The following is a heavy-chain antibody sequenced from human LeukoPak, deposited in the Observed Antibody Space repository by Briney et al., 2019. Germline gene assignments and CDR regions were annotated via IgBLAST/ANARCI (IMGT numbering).Heavy chain of an antibody. J-gene: IGHJ4*02. V-gene: IGHV1-2*02. D-gene: IGHD3-22*01. Sequence: ASVNVSCKASGYTLTGYYMHWVRQAPGQGREWMGWINPNNGDTNYAQKFQGRVTMTRDTSISTAYMELSKLRSDDTAVYYCARTRDSSGYSWNYFDYWGQGTLVTVSS. CDR1: GYTLTGYY. CDR3: ARTRDSSGYSWNYFDY. CDR2: INPNNGDT.